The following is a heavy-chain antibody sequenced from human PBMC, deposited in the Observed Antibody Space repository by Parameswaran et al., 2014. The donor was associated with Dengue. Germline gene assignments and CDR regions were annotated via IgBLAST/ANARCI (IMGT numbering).Heavy chain of an antibody. CDR3: TRGYTIFGVVIGAN. D-gene: IGHD3-3*01. J-gene: IGHJ4*02. CDR2: IRSKAYGGTT. Sequence: VRQAPGKGLEWVGFIRSKAYGGTTEYAASVKGRFTISRDDSKSIAYLQMNSLKTEDTAVYYCTRGYTIFGVVIGANWGQGTLVTVSS. V-gene: IGHV3-49*02.